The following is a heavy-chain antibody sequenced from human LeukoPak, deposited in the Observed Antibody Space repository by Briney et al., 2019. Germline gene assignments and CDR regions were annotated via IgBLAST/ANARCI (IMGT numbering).Heavy chain of an antibody. CDR1: GGSMSGYY. CDR3: ARGRQDVTMIVVAMTAVSYYLDV. V-gene: IGHV4-4*07. J-gene: IGHJ6*03. CDR2: IYSSGNI. D-gene: IGHD3-22*01. Sequence: KPSETLSLTCTVSGGSMSGYYWSWIRQPAGKGLEWIGRIYSSGNINHNPSLKSRVTISVDTSKNQFSLKLSSVTAADTAVYYCARGRQDVTMIVVAMTAVSYYLDVWGKGTTVTVS.